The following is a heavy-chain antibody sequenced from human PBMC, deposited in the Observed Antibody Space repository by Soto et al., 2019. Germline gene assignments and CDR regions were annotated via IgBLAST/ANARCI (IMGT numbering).Heavy chain of an antibody. Sequence: EVQLLESGGGLVQPGGSLRLSCAASGFTFSSYAMSWVRQAPGKGLEWDSAISGSGGSTYYADSVKGRITISRDNSKNTLYLQMNSLRAEDTAVYYCAKGRRKLWFGETPNFDYWGQGTLVTVSS. D-gene: IGHD3-10*01. J-gene: IGHJ4*02. CDR1: GFTFSSYA. CDR3: AKGRRKLWFGETPNFDY. V-gene: IGHV3-23*01. CDR2: ISGSGGST.